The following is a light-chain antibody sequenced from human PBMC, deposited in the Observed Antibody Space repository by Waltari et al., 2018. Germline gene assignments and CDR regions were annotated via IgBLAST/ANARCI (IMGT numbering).Light chain of an antibody. V-gene: IGKV3-15*01. CDR2: ESS. CDR1: KSVSSN. Sequence: ETVMTQSPATLSVSPEERVSLSCRASKSVSSNLAWYQQKPGQPPRLLIYESSTRATGVPARFMGSGSGTEFTLTIISLQSDDFAGYYCQQYNNWPPGTFGQGTKVEV. CDR3: QQYNNWPPGT. J-gene: IGKJ1*01.